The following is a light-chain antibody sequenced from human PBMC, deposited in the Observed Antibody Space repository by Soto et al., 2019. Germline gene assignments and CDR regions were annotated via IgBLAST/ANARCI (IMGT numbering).Light chain of an antibody. Sequence: EIVLTQSPGTLSLSPGERATLSCRASQSVSSSYSAWYRQKPGQAPRLLIYAASSRFTGIPDRFSGSGSGTDFTLTISRLEPEDFAVYYCQQYVSSPWTFGQGTKVEIK. CDR2: AAS. V-gene: IGKV3-20*01. CDR3: QQYVSSPWT. J-gene: IGKJ1*01. CDR1: QSVSSSY.